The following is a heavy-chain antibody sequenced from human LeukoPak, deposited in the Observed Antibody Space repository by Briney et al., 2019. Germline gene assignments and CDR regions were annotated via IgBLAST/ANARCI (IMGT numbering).Heavy chain of an antibody. V-gene: IGHV3-53*01. CDR2: IYSGGST. CDR3: ARHIVGAILV. CDR1: GFTVSSNY. D-gene: IGHD1-26*01. J-gene: IGHJ4*02. Sequence: AGGSLRLSCAASGFTVSSNYMSWVRQAPGKGLEWVSVIYSGGSTYYADSVKGRFTISRDNSKNPLYLQMNSLRAEDTAVYYCARHIVGAILVWGQGTLVTVSS.